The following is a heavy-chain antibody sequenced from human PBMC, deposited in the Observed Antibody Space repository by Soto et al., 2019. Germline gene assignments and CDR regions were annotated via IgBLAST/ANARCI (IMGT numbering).Heavy chain of an antibody. J-gene: IGHJ6*04. D-gene: IGHD2-15*01. Sequence: EVQLVESGGGLVQPGGSLRLSCTASGFAVRHNYMPWDRQAPGKGLEWVSLIYSGGDTAYADSVKGSFTSSNQTSQNKLYLQTNGLRANETHVYLCARSSNAMHSGGDVWGIGTSVTVSS. CDR2: IYSGGDT. CDR1: GFAVRHNY. CDR3: ARSSNAMHSGGDV. V-gene: IGHV3-53*04.